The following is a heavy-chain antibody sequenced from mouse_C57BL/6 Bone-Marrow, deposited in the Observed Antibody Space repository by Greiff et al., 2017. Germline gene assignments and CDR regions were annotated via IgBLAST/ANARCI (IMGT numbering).Heavy chain of an antibody. CDR3: ARGRLRRGFYYAMDY. D-gene: IGHD2-2*01. CDR2: IDPSDSYT. V-gene: IGHV1-69*01. J-gene: IGHJ4*01. Sequence: VQLQQPGAELVMPGASVQLSCKASGYTFTSYWMHWVKQRTGQGLEWIGEIDPSDSYTNYNQKFKGKSTLNVDKSSSSAYMQLSILTSEDSAVYYCARGRLRRGFYYAMDYWGQGTSVTVSS. CDR1: GYTFTSYW.